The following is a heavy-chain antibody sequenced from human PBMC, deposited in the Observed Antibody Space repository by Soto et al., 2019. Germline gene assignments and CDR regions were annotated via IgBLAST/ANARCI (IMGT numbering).Heavy chain of an antibody. CDR2: IYHSGST. Sequence: SETLSLTCAVSGGSISSSNWWSWVRQPPGKGLEWIGEIYHSGSTNYNPSLKGRVTISVDKSKNQFSLKLSSVTAADTAVYDCARIAAAGTNCDYWGQGTLVTVSS. CDR1: GGSISSSNW. V-gene: IGHV4-4*02. J-gene: IGHJ4*02. D-gene: IGHD6-13*01. CDR3: ARIAAAGTNCDY.